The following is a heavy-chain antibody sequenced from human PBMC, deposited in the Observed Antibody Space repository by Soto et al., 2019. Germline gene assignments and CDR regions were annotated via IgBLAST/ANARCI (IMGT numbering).Heavy chain of an antibody. Sequence: QVQLVQSGAEVKKPGASVKVSCKASGYTFTSYYMHWVRQAPGQGLEWMGGIIPIFGTANYAQKFQGRVTITADESTSTAYMELSSLRSEDTAVYYCAREVVVTAAIDYWGQGTLVTVSS. D-gene: IGHD2-21*02. CDR3: AREVVVTAAIDY. CDR1: GYTFTSYY. CDR2: IIPIFGTA. V-gene: IGHV1-69*01. J-gene: IGHJ4*02.